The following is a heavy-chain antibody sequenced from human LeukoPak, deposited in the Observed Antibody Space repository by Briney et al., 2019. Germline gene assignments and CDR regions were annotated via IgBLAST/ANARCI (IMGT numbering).Heavy chain of an antibody. Sequence: ASVKVSRQPSVYTFTRYVIRWVRPAPGQGLEWMGWISAYNGNKNYAQKLQGRVTMTTHTSTSTAYMELRSLRSDDTAVYYCARAEYYYGSGSYLAFLDYYYYGMDVWGQGTTVTVSS. CDR2: ISAYNGNK. D-gene: IGHD3-10*01. J-gene: IGHJ6*02. V-gene: IGHV1-18*01. CDR1: VYTFTRYV. CDR3: ARAEYYYGSGSYLAFLDYYYYGMDV.